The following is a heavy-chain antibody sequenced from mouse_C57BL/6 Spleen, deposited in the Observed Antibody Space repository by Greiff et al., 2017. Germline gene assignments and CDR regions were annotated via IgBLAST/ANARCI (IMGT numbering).Heavy chain of an antibody. V-gene: IGHV1-26*01. Sequence: EVQLQQSGPELVKPGASVKISCKASGYTFTDYYMNWVKQSHGKSLEWMGYINPNNGGTSYNQKFKGKVTLTVDKSSSTSYMELRSLTSEDSAVYYCARGITTVVGDWYFDVWGTGTTVTVSS. CDR3: ARGITTVVGDWYFDV. D-gene: IGHD1-1*01. J-gene: IGHJ1*03. CDR2: INPNNGGT. CDR1: GYTFTDYY.